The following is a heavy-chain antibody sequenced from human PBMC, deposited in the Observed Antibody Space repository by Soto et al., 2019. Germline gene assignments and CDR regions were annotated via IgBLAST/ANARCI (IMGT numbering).Heavy chain of an antibody. V-gene: IGHV1-69*13. D-gene: IGHD2-2*01. CDR1: GGTFSSYA. CDR3: ARWGPGYCSSTSCPSLDP. Sequence: ASVKVSCKASGGTFSSYAISWVRQAPGQGLEWMGGIIPIFGTANYAQKFQGRVTITADESTSTAYMELSSLRSEDTAVYYCARWGPGYCSSTSCPSLDPWGQGTLVTVSS. J-gene: IGHJ5*02. CDR2: IIPIFGTA.